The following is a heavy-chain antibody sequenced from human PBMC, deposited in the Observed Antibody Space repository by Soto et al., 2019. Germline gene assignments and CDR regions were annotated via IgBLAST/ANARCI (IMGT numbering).Heavy chain of an antibody. J-gene: IGHJ6*02. CDR3: QRANRADWGGGNGLHYYYGMDV. CDR2: ISAYNGNT. CDR1: GYTFTSYG. V-gene: IGHV1-18*01. D-gene: IGHD7-27*01. Sequence: QVQLVQSGAEVKKPGASVKVSCKASGYTFTSYGISWVRQAPGQGLEWMGWISAYNGNTNYAQKLQGRVTMTTTTFNSTADMELGGLSDDGPGVYSWQRANRADWGGGNGLHYYYGMDVWGQGTTVTVSS.